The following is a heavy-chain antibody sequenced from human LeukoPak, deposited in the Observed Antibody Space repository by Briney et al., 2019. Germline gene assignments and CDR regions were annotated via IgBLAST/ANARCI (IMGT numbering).Heavy chain of an antibody. CDR1: GFTFSSYA. Sequence: GGSLRLSCAASGFTFSSYAMSWVRQAPGKGLEWVSAISGSGGSTYYADSVKGRFTISRDNSKNTLYLQMNSLRAEDTAVYYCAKDIRQMVRGVIIAKTRYYYYYGMDVWGQGTTVTISS. CDR2: ISGSGGST. CDR3: AKDIRQMVRGVIIAKTRYYYYYGMDV. D-gene: IGHD3-10*01. J-gene: IGHJ6*02. V-gene: IGHV3-23*01.